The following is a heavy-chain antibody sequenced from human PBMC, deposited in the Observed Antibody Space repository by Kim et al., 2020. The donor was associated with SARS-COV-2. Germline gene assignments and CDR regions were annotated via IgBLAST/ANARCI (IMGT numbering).Heavy chain of an antibody. CDR1: GFTPSSFG. Sequence: GGSLRLSCTASGFTPSSFGFSWVRRAPGKGLEWVSSTSRSSSDIDYADSVKGRFTISRDNAKNSVYLQMNSLRAEDTATYFCARVGFVDYWYFDLWGRGTLVTVSS. CDR2: TSRSSSDI. J-gene: IGHJ2*01. CDR3: ARVGFVDYWYFDL. D-gene: IGHD5-12*01. V-gene: IGHV3-21*01.